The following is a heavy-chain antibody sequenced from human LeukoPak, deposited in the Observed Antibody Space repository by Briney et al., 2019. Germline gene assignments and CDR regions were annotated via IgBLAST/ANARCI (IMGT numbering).Heavy chain of an antibody. CDR2: ISYDGSNK. D-gene: IGHD6-6*01. V-gene: IGHV3-30*04. Sequence: GGSLRLSCAASGFTFSSYAMHWVRQAPGKGLEWVAVISYDGSNKYYADSVKGRFTISRDNSKNTLYLQMNSLRAEDTAVYYCARDGEDEEYSSSSGGFVYWGQGTLVTVSS. J-gene: IGHJ4*02. CDR3: ARDGEDEEYSSSSGGFVY. CDR1: GFTFSSYA.